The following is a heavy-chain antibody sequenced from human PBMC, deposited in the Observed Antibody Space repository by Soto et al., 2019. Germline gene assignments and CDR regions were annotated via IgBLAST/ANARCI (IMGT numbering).Heavy chain of an antibody. CDR1: GGSISGYY. CDR2: INHSGST. Sequence: SDTLSLTCAVYGGSISGYYWSWIRQPPGKGLEWIGEINHSGSTNYNPSLKSRVTISVDTSKNQFSLKLSSVTAADTAVYYCASYCSGGSCYRDAFDIWGQGTMVNVSS. D-gene: IGHD2-15*01. V-gene: IGHV4-34*01. J-gene: IGHJ3*02. CDR3: ASYCSGGSCYRDAFDI.